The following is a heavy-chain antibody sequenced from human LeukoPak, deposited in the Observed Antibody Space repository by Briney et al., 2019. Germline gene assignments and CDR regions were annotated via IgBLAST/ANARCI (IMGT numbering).Heavy chain of an antibody. CDR1: GGSISSSSYY. Sequence: SETLSLTCTVSGGSISSSSYYWGWIRQPPGKGLEWIGSIYYSGSTYYNPSLKSRVTISVDTSKNQFSLKLSSVTAADTAVYYCARGGLRYNGNYDYWGQGTLVTVSS. J-gene: IGHJ4*02. CDR2: IYYSGST. CDR3: ARGGLRYNGNYDY. V-gene: IGHV4-39*07. D-gene: IGHD1-7*01.